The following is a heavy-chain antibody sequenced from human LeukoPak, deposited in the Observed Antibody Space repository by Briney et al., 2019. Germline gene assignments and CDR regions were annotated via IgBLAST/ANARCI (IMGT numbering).Heavy chain of an antibody. CDR3: AKFQGQIVVGWRGGLNY. Sequence: SETLSLTCTVSGGSISSSSYYWGWIRQPPGKGLEWIGSIYYSGSTYYNPSLKSRVTISVDTSKNQFSLKLSSVTAADTAVYYCAKFQGQIVVGWRGGLNYRGQGTLVTVSS. J-gene: IGHJ4*02. V-gene: IGHV4-39*01. CDR2: IYYSGST. D-gene: IGHD3-22*01. CDR1: GGSISSSSYY.